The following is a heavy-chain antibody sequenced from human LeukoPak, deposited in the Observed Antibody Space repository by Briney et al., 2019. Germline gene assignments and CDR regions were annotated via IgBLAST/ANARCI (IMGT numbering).Heavy chain of an antibody. V-gene: IGHV4-61*02. Sequence: PSQTLSLTCTVSGGSISSGSYYWSWIRQPAGKGLEWIGRIYTSGSTNYNPSLKSRVTISVDTSKNQFSLKLSSVTAADTAVYYCARVSSGEWELELIDYWGQGTLVTVSS. CDR1: GGSISSGSYY. J-gene: IGHJ4*02. CDR3: ARVSSGEWELELIDY. D-gene: IGHD1-26*01. CDR2: IYTSGST.